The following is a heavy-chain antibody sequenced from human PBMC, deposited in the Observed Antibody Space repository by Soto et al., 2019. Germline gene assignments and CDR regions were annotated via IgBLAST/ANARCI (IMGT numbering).Heavy chain of an antibody. J-gene: IGHJ5*02. Sequence: ASVKVSCKASGYTFTSYAMHWVRQAPGQRQEWMRWINAGNGNTKYSQKFQGRVTITRDTSASTAYMELSSLRSEDTAVYYCARRYKDSSSWSVLVWFDPWGQGTLVTVSS. CDR3: ARRYKDSSSWSVLVWFDP. V-gene: IGHV1-3*01. D-gene: IGHD6-13*01. CDR1: GYTFTSYA. CDR2: INAGNGNT.